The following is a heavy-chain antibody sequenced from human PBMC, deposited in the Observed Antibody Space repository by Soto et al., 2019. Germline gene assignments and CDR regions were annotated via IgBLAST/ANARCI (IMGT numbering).Heavy chain of an antibody. Sequence: HGESLKISCKGSGYSFTSYWIGWVRQMPGKGLEWMGIIYPGDSDTRYSPSFQGQVTISADKSISTAYLQWSSLKASDTAMYYCARHLTQRYYYYGMDVWGQGTTVTVSS. CDR2: IYPGDSDT. CDR3: ARHLTQRYYYYGMDV. J-gene: IGHJ6*02. V-gene: IGHV5-51*01. CDR1: GYSFTSYW.